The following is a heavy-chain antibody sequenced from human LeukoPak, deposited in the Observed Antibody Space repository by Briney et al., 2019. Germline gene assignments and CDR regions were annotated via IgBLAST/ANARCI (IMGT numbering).Heavy chain of an antibody. D-gene: IGHD3-10*01. Sequence: SSVKVSCKASGRTFSSYTISWVRQAPGQGLEWMGRIIPILGIANYAQKFQGRVTITADKSTSTAYMELSSLRSEDTAVYYCAIRYGSGSSYFDYWGQGTLVTVSS. J-gene: IGHJ4*02. CDR1: GRTFSSYT. V-gene: IGHV1-69*02. CDR3: AIRYGSGSSYFDY. CDR2: IIPILGIA.